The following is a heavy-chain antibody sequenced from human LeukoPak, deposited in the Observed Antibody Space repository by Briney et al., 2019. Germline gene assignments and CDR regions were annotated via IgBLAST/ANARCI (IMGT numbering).Heavy chain of an antibody. Sequence: GGSLRLSCAASGFTFSSSWMSWVRQAPGKGLEWVSVIYSGGSTYYADSVKGRFTISRDNSKNTLYLQMNSLRAEDTAVYYCARGLGYCTNGVCYRWFDPWGQGTLVTVSS. V-gene: IGHV3-66*01. D-gene: IGHD2-8*01. CDR2: IYSGGST. CDR1: GFTFSSSW. CDR3: ARGLGYCTNGVCYRWFDP. J-gene: IGHJ5*02.